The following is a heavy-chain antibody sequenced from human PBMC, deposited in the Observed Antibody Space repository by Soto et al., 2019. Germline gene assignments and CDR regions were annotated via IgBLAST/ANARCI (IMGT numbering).Heavy chain of an antibody. D-gene: IGHD3-3*01. CDR2: INHGGST. J-gene: IGHJ3*02. CDR1: GGSFSGYY. Sequence: SETLSLTCAVYGGSFSGYYWSWIRQPPGKGLEWIGEINHGGSTNYNPSLKSRVTISVDTSKNQFSLKRSSVTAADTAVYYCARGGGPYYDFWSGYYIAFDIWGQGTMVTVSS. V-gene: IGHV4-34*01. CDR3: ARGGGPYYDFWSGYYIAFDI.